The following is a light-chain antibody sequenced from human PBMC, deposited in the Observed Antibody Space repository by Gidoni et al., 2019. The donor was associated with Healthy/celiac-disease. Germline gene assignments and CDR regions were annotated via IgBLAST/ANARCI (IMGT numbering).Light chain of an antibody. V-gene: IGKV3-11*01. CDR2: DAS. CDR1: QSVGSY. CDR3: QQRSNLPPWT. J-gene: IGKJ1*01. Sequence: EIVLTQSPATLSLSPGQRATLPCRASQSVGSYLVWNQQNPGQAVRLRIYDASNWATGIPARFSGSGSGTDFTLTISSLGPEDFAVYYCQQRSNLPPWTFGQGTKVELK.